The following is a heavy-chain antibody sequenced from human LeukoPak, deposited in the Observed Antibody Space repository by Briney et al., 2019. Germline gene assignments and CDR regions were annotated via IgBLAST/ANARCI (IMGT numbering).Heavy chain of an antibody. Sequence: GASVTVSCKTSGFAFTVHAMHWVRQAPGQSLEWMGWIHAGNGDTKTSQKFQGRVTITRDTSATTTYMELSSLRSEDTAVYYCAREVTVSLGNNWFDPWGQGTLVTVSS. J-gene: IGHJ5*02. CDR3: AREVTVSLGNNWFDP. CDR1: GFAFTVHA. V-gene: IGHV1-3*01. CDR2: IHAGNGDT. D-gene: IGHD2-8*01.